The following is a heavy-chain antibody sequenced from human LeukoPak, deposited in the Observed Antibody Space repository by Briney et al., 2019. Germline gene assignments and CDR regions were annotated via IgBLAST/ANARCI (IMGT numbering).Heavy chain of an antibody. CDR1: GYTFNGYY. J-gene: IGHJ5*02. CDR3: TKDQTKGYCSGTSCYQNWFDP. Sequence: ASVKVSCKASGYTFNGYYIHWVRQAPGQGLEWMGWINPNSGSTNYAQKFQGRATMTRDTSISTDYMELSRLRSDDTAVYYCTKDQTKGYCSGTSCYQNWFDPWGQGTLVTVSS. CDR2: INPNSGST. D-gene: IGHD2-2*01. V-gene: IGHV1-2*02.